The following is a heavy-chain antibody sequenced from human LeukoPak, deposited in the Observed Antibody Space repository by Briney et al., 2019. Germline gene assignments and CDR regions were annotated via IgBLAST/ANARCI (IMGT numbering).Heavy chain of an antibody. CDR3: ARKAIVVAGRGYYGMDV. CDR1: GESFSKSW. CDR2: IYPGDSDT. Sequence: GESLKISLQGPGESFSKSWIAWVRPMPGKGLEWMGIIYPGDSDTRYSPSFQGQVTISVDKSIRTAYLRWSSLKASDTAIYYCARKAIVVAGRGYYGMDVWGQGKTVTVSS. D-gene: IGHD6-19*01. V-gene: IGHV5-51*01. J-gene: IGHJ6*02.